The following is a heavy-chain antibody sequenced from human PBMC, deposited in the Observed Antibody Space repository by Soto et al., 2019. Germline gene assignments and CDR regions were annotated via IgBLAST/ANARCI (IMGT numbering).Heavy chain of an antibody. CDR1: GFTFTSDA. D-gene: IGHD2-2*02. J-gene: IGHJ6*02. Sequence: GGSLRLSCAGAGFTFTSDAMSWVRQAPGKGLEWVSTISGSGITTFYADSVKGRSTISRDNSKNMMYLQMNSLSVEDTAVYYCAKARVVPAAIADVWGQGTTVTVSS. CDR2: ISGSGITT. V-gene: IGHV3-23*01. CDR3: AKARVVPAAIADV.